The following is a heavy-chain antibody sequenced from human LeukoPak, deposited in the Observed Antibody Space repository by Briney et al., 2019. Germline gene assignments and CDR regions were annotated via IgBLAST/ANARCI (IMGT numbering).Heavy chain of an antibody. V-gene: IGHV3-15*01. D-gene: IGHD2-2*02. CDR1: GFTFRNYA. J-gene: IGHJ4*02. CDR3: TTDPVPRYCSSTRCYTPGIGSSGYPGY. CDR2: IKSKTDGGTT. Sequence: GGSLRLSCAASGFTFRNYAMSWVRQTSGKGLEWVGRIKSKTDGGTTDYAAPVKGRFTISRDDSKNTLYLQMNSLKTEDTAVYYCTTDPVPRYCSSTRCYTPGIGSSGYPGYWGQGTLVTVSS.